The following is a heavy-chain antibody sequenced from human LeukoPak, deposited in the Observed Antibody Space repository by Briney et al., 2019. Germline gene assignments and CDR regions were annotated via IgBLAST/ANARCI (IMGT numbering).Heavy chain of an antibody. Sequence: GRSLRLSCTISGFIFEDYAMHWVRQVPGKGLEWVSSITSNSGYVAYADSVKGRVSISRDNAKNSLYLEMNSLRSEDMAVYYCVQDSYAISSSGSTFASWGQGTLVTVSS. V-gene: IGHV3-9*03. D-gene: IGHD2-2*01. CDR1: GFIFEDYA. CDR2: ITSNSGYV. CDR3: VQDSYAISSSGSTFAS. J-gene: IGHJ4*02.